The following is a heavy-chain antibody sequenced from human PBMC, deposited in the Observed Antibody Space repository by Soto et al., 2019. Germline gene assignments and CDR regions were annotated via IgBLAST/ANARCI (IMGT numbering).Heavy chain of an antibody. CDR3: ARSVAVPGAHIDY. J-gene: IGHJ4*02. CDR2: VYYTGST. Sequence: SETLSLTCSVSGGSISGSYWSWIRQSPGKGLEWHGYVYYTGSTNYSPSLRSRVSISVDTSKNEFSLRLSSVTAADTAVYFCARSVAVPGAHIDYWGQGTQVTVSS. V-gene: IGHV4-59*01. D-gene: IGHD6-19*01. CDR1: GGSISGSY.